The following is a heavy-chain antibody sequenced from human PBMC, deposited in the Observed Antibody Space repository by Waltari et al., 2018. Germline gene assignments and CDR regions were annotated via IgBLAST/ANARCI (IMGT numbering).Heavy chain of an antibody. V-gene: IGHV4-59*11. CDR1: GGSISSHY. CDR2: IYYSGST. D-gene: IGHD3-10*01. CDR3: VRYGSGSYSSFDY. J-gene: IGHJ4*02. Sequence: QVQLQESGPGLVKPSETLSLTCTVSGGSISSHYWSWIRQPPGKGLEWIGYIYYSGSTNYNPSLKSRVTISVDTSKNQFSLKLSSVTAADTAVYYCVRYGSGSYSSFDYWGQGTLVTVSS.